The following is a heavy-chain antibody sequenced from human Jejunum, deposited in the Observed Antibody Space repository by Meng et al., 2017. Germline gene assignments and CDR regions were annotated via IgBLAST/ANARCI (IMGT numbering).Heavy chain of an antibody. Sequence: QVQLQESGPGLVRPSETLSLTCTFSGGSVSSGSYYWSWIRQPPGKGLEWIGYIYYGGTTNYNPSLKSRVTISADTSKNQFSLKLSSATAADTAVYYCARGSRGYSYGWGQGTLVTVSS. J-gene: IGHJ4*02. CDR3: ARGSRGYSYG. D-gene: IGHD5-18*01. CDR1: GGSVSSGSYY. CDR2: IYYGGTT. V-gene: IGHV4-61*01.